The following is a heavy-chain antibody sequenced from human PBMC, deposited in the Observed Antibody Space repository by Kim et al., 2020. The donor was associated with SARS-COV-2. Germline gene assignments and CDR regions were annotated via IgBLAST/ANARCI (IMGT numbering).Heavy chain of an antibody. D-gene: IGHD3-10*01. CDR1: GFIFSDYY. J-gene: IGHJ4*02. CDR3: LRASGH. Sequence: GGSLRLSCAASGFIFSDYYMNWVRQAPGKGLELVANIEPDGSKAYYVDSVEGRFTVSRDNARDSLYLHMNSLRPEDTAVYYCLRASGHWGRGALVTVSS. V-gene: IGHV3-7*01. CDR2: IEPDGSKA.